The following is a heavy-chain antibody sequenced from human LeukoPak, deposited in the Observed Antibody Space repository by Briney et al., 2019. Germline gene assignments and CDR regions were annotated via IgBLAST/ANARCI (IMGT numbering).Heavy chain of an antibody. V-gene: IGHV1-18*01. J-gene: IGHJ6*02. D-gene: IGHD4-17*01. CDR2: ISAYNGNT. Sequence: ASVNVSCTASGYTFTSYGISWVRQAPGQGLEWMGWISAYNGNTNYAQKLQGRVTMTTDTSTSTAYMELRSLRSDDTAVYYCARDDYGDSYGMDVWGQGTTVTVSS. CDR1: GYTFTSYG. CDR3: ARDDYGDSYGMDV.